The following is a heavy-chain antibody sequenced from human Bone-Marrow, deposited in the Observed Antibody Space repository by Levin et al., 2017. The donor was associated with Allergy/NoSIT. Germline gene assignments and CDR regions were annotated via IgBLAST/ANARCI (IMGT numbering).Heavy chain of an antibody. V-gene: IGHV3-23*01. CDR2: ISGSGGST. J-gene: IGHJ4*02. D-gene: IGHD2-15*01. CDR3: AKDIGLLLYFDY. CDR1: GFTFSSYA. Sequence: GESLKISCAASGFTFSSYAMSWVRQAPGKGLEWVSAISGSGGSTYYADSVKGRFTISRDNSKNTLYLQMNSLRAEDTAVYYCAKDIGLLLYFDYWGQGTLVTVSS.